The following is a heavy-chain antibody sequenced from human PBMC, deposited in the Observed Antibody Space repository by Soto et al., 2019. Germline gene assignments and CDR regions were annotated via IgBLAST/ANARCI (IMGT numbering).Heavy chain of an antibody. CDR1: GYTFTTFG. V-gene: IGHV1-18*01. D-gene: IGHD2-15*01. CDR2: ISGENGDT. CDR3: ARCYWSAGSCFTCWHFDL. J-gene: IGHJ2*01. Sequence: QVQVVQSGAEVKKPGASVKVACKASGYTFTTFGMSWVRQAPGQGLEWMGWISGENGDTNSAQRFQDRVTMTTDTSTNTAYMELRSLTSDATAVYYCARCYWSAGSCFTCWHFDLWGRGTLVTVSS.